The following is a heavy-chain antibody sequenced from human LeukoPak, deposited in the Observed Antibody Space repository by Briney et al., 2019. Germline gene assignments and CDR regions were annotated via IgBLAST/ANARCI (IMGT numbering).Heavy chain of an antibody. CDR1: GGTFSSYA. D-gene: IGHD3-22*01. V-gene: IGHV1-69*05. J-gene: IGHJ3*02. CDR3: ARGARGSSGYYDAFDI. CDR2: IIPIFGTA. Sequence: GASVKVSCKASGGTFSSYAISWVRQAPGQGLEWMGRIIPIFGTANYAQKFHGRVTITTDASTSTAYMELSSLRSEDTAVYYCARGARGSSGYYDAFDIWGQGTMVTVSS.